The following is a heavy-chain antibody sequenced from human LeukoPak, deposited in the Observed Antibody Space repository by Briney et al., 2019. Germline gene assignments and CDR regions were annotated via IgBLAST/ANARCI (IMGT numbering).Heavy chain of an antibody. V-gene: IGHV1-69*05. Sequence: GSSVKVSCKASGGTFSSYAISWVRQAPGQGLEWMGGIIPIFGTANYAQKLQGRVTMTTDTSTSTAYMELRSLRSDDTAVYYCARGSELVDYWGQGTLVTVSS. CDR2: IIPIFGTA. CDR1: GGTFSSYA. J-gene: IGHJ4*02. CDR3: ARGSELVDY. D-gene: IGHD1-7*01.